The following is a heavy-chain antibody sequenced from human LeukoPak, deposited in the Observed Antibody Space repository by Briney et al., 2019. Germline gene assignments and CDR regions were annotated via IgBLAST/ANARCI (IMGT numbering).Heavy chain of an antibody. Sequence: SETLSLICNVSGGSMSAHYWSWIRQPPGKELEWIAYIDYTGSTNYNPSLKSRVTISVDTSKNHFSLKLTSLTAADTAVYYCARFSGRYYLYAMDVWGQGTTVTVSS. CDR3: ARFSGRYYLYAMDV. J-gene: IGHJ6*02. V-gene: IGHV4-59*08. D-gene: IGHD1-26*01. CDR2: IDYTGST. CDR1: GGSMSAHY.